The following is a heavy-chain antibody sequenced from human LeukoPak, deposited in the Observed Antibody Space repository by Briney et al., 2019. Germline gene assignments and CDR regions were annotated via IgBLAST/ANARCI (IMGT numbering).Heavy chain of an antibody. J-gene: IGHJ4*02. CDR2: IIPIFGTA. Sequence: VKVSCKASGGTFSSYAIRWVRQAPGQGLEWMGGIIPIFGTANYAQKFQGRVTITTDESTSTAYMELSSLRSEDTAVYYCARARIMGATSPFDYWGQGTLVTVSS. CDR3: ARARIMGATSPFDY. CDR1: GGTFSSYA. V-gene: IGHV1-69*13. D-gene: IGHD1-26*01.